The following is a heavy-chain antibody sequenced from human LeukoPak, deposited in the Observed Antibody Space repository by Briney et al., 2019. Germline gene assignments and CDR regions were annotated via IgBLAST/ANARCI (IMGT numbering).Heavy chain of an antibody. J-gene: IGHJ4*02. CDR3: AKHGDYDKGTDFDY. Sequence: PGGSLRLSCAASGFTFSSYAMSWVRQAPGKGLEWVSAISGSGGSTYYADSVQGRFTISRDNSKNTLYLQMNSLRAEDTAVYYCAKHGDYDKGTDFDYWGQGTLVTVSS. V-gene: IGHV3-23*01. CDR1: GFTFSSYA. D-gene: IGHD4-17*01. CDR2: ISGSGGST.